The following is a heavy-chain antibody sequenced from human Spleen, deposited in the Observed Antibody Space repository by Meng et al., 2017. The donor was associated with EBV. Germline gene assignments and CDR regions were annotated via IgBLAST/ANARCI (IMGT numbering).Heavy chain of an antibody. CDR3: ARALWNKVDF. D-gene: IGHD1/OR15-1a*01. CDR1: GASVSNNNYY. CDR2: ISYSGRT. V-gene: IGHV4-61*01. J-gene: IGHJ4*02. Sequence: QVQLQEPGPGLRKPSETLSLTCTVSGASVSNNNYYWIWMRQPPGKGLEWIGYISYSGRTNYNPSLKSRVTISVDASKNEFSLKLFSVTAADTAVYYCARALWNKVDFWGQGTLVTVSS.